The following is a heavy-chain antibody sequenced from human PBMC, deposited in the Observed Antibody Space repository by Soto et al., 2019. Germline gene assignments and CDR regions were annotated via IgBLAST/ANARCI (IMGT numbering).Heavy chain of an antibody. CDR1: GFTLSNTG. V-gene: IGHV3-30*18. J-gene: IGHJ5*02. CDR3: AKDWGSSGWFNWFDP. D-gene: IGHD6-19*01. CDR2: ISPDGSNT. Sequence: QVQLVESGGGVVQPGRSLRLSCVASGFTLSNTGMHWVRQAPGKGLEWVAMISPDGSNTYYGDSVKGRFTISRDNSWNTLYLQMDSLRPEDTSVYYCAKDWGSSGWFNWFDPWGQGTLVTVSS.